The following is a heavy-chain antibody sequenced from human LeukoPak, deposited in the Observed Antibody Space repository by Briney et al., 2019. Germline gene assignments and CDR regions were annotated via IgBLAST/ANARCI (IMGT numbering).Heavy chain of an antibody. CDR2: IKQDGSEK. CDR1: GFTFSSYA. Sequence: GGSLRLSCAASGFTFSSYAMSWVRQAPGKGLEWVANIKQDGSEKYYVDSVKGRFTISRDNAKNSLYLQMNSLRAEDAAVYFCAKAPVTSCRGAYCYPFDSWGQGTPVTVSS. V-gene: IGHV3-7*03. CDR3: AKAPVTSCRGAYCYPFDS. J-gene: IGHJ4*02. D-gene: IGHD2-21*01.